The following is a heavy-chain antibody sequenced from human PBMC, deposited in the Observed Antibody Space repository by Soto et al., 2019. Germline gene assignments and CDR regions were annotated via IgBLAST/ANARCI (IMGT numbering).Heavy chain of an antibody. Sequence: EVHLLESGGDLVQPGGSLRLSCAASGFTFSKFVMRWVRQTPGKGLEWVSTITETGGDTYYTDSVKGRFTISRDNSKNTLYLQMTSLRAEDTAFYYCTKASPDRHHMDVWGQGTTVTVSS. J-gene: IGHJ6*02. CDR1: GFTFSKFV. CDR3: TKASPDRHHMDV. CDR2: ITETGGDT. V-gene: IGHV3-23*01.